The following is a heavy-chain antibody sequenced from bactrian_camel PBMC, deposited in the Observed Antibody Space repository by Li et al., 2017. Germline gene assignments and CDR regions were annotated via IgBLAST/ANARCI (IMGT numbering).Heavy chain of an antibody. D-gene: IGHD1*01. CDR2: FDRDGTT. V-gene: IGHV3S9*01. CDR1: GYTLSGFC. Sequence: HVQLVESGGGSVQAGGSLRLSCAASGYTLSGFCMGWFRQAPGKEREGVAQFDRDGTTGYADSVKGRFTVSRDNGNDTVDLMVNNLNPEDTGMYYCAANFGPYCSGPYLARRANFLGQGTQVTVS. J-gene: IGHJ4*01.